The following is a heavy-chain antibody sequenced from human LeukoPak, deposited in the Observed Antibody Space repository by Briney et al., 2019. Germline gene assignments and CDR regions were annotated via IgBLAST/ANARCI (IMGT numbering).Heavy chain of an antibody. CDR3: ARSLTLDCYDSSGYGY. D-gene: IGHD3-22*01. J-gene: IGHJ4*02. Sequence: ASVKVSCKASGYTFTGYYMHWVRQAPGQGLEWMGWINPNSGGTNYAQKFQGRVTMTRDTSISTAYMELSRLRSDDTAVYYCARSLTLDCYDSSGYGYWGQGTLVTVSS. CDR2: INPNSGGT. CDR1: GYTFTGYY. V-gene: IGHV1-2*02.